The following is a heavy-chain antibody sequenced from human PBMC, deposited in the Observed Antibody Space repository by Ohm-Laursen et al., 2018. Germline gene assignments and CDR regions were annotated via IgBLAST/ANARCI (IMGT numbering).Heavy chain of an antibody. J-gene: IGHJ4*02. Sequence: SLRLSCAASGFTVSSDYMSWVRQAPGKGLEWVSVFYSGGHTYYAKSVRGRFTVSRDNSKNTLYLQMNSLRAEDTAVYYCAKRDVSNYHCFDSWGQGTLVTVSS. CDR3: AKRDVSNYHCFDS. CDR2: FYSGGHT. CDR1: GFTVSSDY. D-gene: IGHD4-11*01. V-gene: IGHV3-53*01.